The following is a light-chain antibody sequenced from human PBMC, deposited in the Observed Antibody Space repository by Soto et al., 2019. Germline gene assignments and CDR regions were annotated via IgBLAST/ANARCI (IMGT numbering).Light chain of an antibody. V-gene: IGKV3-20*01. CDR3: HQYGSSIPWP. CDR1: QSVTSNY. Sequence: EVVLTQSPGTVSLSPGERATLSCRASQSVTSNYLAWYQQKPGQAPRLLIYAASSRATGIPDRFSGSGSGTDFTLSISRLEPEDFAVYYCHQYGSSIPWPLDQGTKVEIQ. J-gene: IGKJ1*01. CDR2: AAS.